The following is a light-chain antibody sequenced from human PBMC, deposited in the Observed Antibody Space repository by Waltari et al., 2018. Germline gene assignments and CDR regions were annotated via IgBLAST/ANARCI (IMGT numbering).Light chain of an antibody. CDR3: QQSYITTYT. CDR1: QSVSSSY. J-gene: IGKJ2*01. V-gene: IGKV3-20*01. CDR2: GAS. Sequence: EIVLTQSPGTLSLSPGERATLPCRASQSVSSSYLAWYQQKPGQAPRLLIYGASSRATGIPDRFSGSGSGTDFTLTISRLEPEDFAVYYCQQSYITTYTFGQGTKLEIK.